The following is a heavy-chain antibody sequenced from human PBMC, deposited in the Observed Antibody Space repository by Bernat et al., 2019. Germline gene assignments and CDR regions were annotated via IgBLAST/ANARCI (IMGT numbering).Heavy chain of an antibody. D-gene: IGHD3-9*01. CDR1: GGSISSSSYY. V-gene: IGHV4-39*01. J-gene: IGHJ4*02. Sequence: QLQLQESGPGLVKPSETLSLTCTVSGGSISSSSYYWGWIRQPPGKGLEWIGSIYYSWSTYYNPSLKSRVTISVDTSKNQFSLKLSSVTAADTAVYYCRVYNYDILTGLIDYWGQGTLVTVSS. CDR2: IYYSWST. CDR3: RVYNYDILTGLIDY.